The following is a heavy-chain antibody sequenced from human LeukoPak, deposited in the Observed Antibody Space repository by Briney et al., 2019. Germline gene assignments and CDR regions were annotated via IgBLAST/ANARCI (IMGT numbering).Heavy chain of an antibody. Sequence: SVKVSCKASGGTFSSYGISWVRQAPGQGLEWMGGIIPIFGTANYAQKFQGRVTITADESTSTAYMEVSSLRSEDTAVFYCARGKYSSSWYPFQHWGQGTLVTVSS. CDR2: IIPIFGTA. D-gene: IGHD6-13*01. V-gene: IGHV1-69*13. J-gene: IGHJ1*01. CDR3: ARGKYSSSWYPFQH. CDR1: GGTFSSYG.